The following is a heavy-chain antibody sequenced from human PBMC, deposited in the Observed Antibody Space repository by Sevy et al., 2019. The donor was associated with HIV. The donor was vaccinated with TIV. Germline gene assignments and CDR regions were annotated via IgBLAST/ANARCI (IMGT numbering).Heavy chain of an antibody. Sequence: GGSLRLSCTASGFTFSSYEMNWVRQAPGKGLEWVSYITLSGSTIYYADSVKGRFTISRDNAKNSLYLQMNSLRAEDTAVYCSARDRQGITVAGTAIDYWGQGTLVTVSS. D-gene: IGHD6-19*01. J-gene: IGHJ4*02. CDR3: ARDRQGITVAGTAIDY. CDR1: GFTFSSYE. V-gene: IGHV3-48*03. CDR2: ITLSGSTI.